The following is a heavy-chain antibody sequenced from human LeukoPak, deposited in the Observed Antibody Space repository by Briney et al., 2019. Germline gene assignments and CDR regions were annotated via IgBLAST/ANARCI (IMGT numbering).Heavy chain of an antibody. Sequence: PGGSLRLSCAASGFTFSSYWMTWVRQAPGKGLEWVANVKEDGSEKYYVDSVKGRFTISRDNAKNSLYLQMNSLRAEDTAVYYCAREESVMQGYGMDVWGQGTTVTVSS. CDR2: VKEDGSEK. CDR3: AREESVMQGYGMDV. V-gene: IGHV3-7*01. D-gene: IGHD2-21*01. J-gene: IGHJ6*02. CDR1: GFTFSSYW.